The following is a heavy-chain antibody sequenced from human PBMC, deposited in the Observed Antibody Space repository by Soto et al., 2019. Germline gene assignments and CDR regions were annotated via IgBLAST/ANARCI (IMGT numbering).Heavy chain of an antibody. Sequence: LRLSCAASGFTFSSYAMSWVRQAPGKGLEWVSAISGSGGSTYYADSVKGRFTISRDNSKNTLYLQMNSLRAEDTAVYYCAKYYYDSSGYLYFQHWGQGTLVTVSS. CDR1: GFTFSSYA. D-gene: IGHD3-22*01. CDR3: AKYYYDSSGYLYFQH. J-gene: IGHJ1*01. CDR2: ISGSGGST. V-gene: IGHV3-23*01.